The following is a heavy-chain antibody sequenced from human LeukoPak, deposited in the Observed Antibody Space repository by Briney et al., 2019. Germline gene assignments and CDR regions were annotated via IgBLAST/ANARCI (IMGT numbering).Heavy chain of an antibody. CDR3: ARGGNTAMVKGFGY. CDR2: INPNSGGT. CDR1: GHTFTGYY. D-gene: IGHD5-18*01. J-gene: IGHJ4*02. V-gene: IGHV1-2*02. Sequence: ASVKVSCKASGHTFTGYYMHWVRQAPGQGLEWMGWINPNSGGTNYAQKFQGRVTMTRDMSTSTVYMELSSLRSEDTAVYYCARGGNTAMVKGFGYWGQGTLVTVSS.